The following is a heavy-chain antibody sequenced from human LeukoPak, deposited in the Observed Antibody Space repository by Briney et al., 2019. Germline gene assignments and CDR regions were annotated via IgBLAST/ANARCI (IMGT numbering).Heavy chain of an antibody. CDR3: ARRTYSSSWTNDY. D-gene: IGHD6-13*01. Sequence: PGGSLRLSCAASGFTFSSYSMNWVRQAPGKGLEWVSYISSSSSTIYYADSVKGRFTISRDNAKNSLYLQMNSLRAEDTAVYYCARRTYSSSWTNDYWGQGTLVTVSS. J-gene: IGHJ4*02. CDR1: GFTFSSYS. CDR2: ISSSSSTI. V-gene: IGHV3-48*04.